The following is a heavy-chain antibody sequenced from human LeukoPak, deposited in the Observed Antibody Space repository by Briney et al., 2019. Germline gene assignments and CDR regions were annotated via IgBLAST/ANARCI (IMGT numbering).Heavy chain of an antibody. Sequence: GGSLRLSCAASGFTFSSYSMNWVRQAPGTGLEWLSSISTSSSYIYYADSVRGRFTISRDNAKSSLFLQMDSLTAEDTAIYCARRSLRGAFDVWGQGTLVTVSS. CDR1: GFTFSSYS. CDR2: ISTSSSYI. V-gene: IGHV3-21*04. CDR3: ARRSLRGAFDV. J-gene: IGHJ3*01.